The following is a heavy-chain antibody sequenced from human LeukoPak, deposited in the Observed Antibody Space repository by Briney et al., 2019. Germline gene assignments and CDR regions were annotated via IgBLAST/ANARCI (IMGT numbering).Heavy chain of an antibody. D-gene: IGHD2-15*01. CDR1: GFTVSSYY. Sequence: PGGPLRLSCAASGFTVSSYYMSWLRQAPGKGLEWVSIIYSGGTTYYTDSVKGRFTISRGISENTVYLQMNSLRVEDAAVYYCARGYCSGGSCYSNDYYYLDVWGKGTTVTVSS. CDR2: IYSGGTT. CDR3: ARGYCSGGSCYSNDYYYLDV. J-gene: IGHJ6*03. V-gene: IGHV3-53*01.